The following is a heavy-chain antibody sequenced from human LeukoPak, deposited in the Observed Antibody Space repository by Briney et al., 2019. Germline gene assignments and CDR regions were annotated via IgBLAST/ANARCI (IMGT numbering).Heavy chain of an antibody. V-gene: IGHV1-18*01. CDR1: GYTFTSYG. CDR3: ARTPPRYYNGGGARFDP. J-gene: IGHJ5*02. D-gene: IGHD5-24*01. CDR2: ISAYNGNT. Sequence: ASVKVSCKASGYTFTSYGISWVRQAPGQGLAWMGWISAYNGNTNYAQKLQGRVTMTTDTSTSTAYMELRSLRSDDTAVYYCARTPPRYYNGGGARFDPWGQGTLVTVSS.